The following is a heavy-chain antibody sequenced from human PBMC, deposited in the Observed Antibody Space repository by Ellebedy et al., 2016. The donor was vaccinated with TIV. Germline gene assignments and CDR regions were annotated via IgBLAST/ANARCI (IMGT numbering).Heavy chain of an antibody. Sequence: PGGSLRLSCVASGFTFNSYAMNWVRQAQGKGLEWVSGIGGSGITTYYADSVKGRFTISRDNSKNTLYLQLNSLRSEDTAVYYCAKGLTGDRGGWGWYFDLWGRGTLVTVSS. CDR1: GFTFNSYA. D-gene: IGHD7-27*01. V-gene: IGHV3-23*01. CDR2: IGGSGITT. J-gene: IGHJ2*01. CDR3: AKGLTGDRGGWGWYFDL.